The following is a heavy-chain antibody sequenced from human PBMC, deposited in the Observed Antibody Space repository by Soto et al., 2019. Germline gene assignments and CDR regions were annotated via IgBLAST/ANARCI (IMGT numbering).Heavy chain of an antibody. V-gene: IGHV1-69*06. CDR2: IIPIFGTA. D-gene: IGHD1-26*01. CDR3: ARAEKLVGATFDY. Sequence: SVKVSCKASGGTFSSYAISWVRQAPGQGLEWMGGIIPIFGTANYAQKFQGRVTITADKSTSTAYMELSSLRSEDTAVYYCARAEKLVGATFDYWGQGTLVTRLL. CDR1: GGTFSSYA. J-gene: IGHJ4*02.